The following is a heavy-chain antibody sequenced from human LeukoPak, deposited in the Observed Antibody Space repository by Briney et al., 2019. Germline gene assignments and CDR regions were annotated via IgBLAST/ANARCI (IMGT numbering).Heavy chain of an antibody. CDR3: ARGGSTWYVGWFDP. J-gene: IGHJ5*02. Sequence: SETLSLTCTVSGGSISTYYWSWIRQPAGKGPEWIGLIYTSGSTNYNPSLKSRVTMSLDTSKNQFSLRLSSVTAADTAVYYCARGGSTWYVGWFDPWGQGTLVTVSS. CDR2: IYTSGST. V-gene: IGHV4-4*07. CDR1: GGSISTYY. D-gene: IGHD6-13*01.